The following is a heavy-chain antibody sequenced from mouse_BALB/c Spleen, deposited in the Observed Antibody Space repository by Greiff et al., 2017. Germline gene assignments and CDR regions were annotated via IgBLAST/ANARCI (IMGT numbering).Heavy chain of an antibody. CDR3: ARGYYGNLYYAMDD. V-gene: IGHV5-4*02. CDR1: GFTFSDYY. CDR2: ISDGGSYT. J-gene: IGHJ4*01. Sequence: DVMLVESGGGLVKPGGSLKLSCAASGFTFSDYYMYWVRQTPEKRLEWVATISDGGSYTYYPDSVKGRFTISRDNAKNNLYLQMSSLKSEDTAMYYCARGYYGNLYYAMDDWGQGTSVTVSS. D-gene: IGHD2-1*01.